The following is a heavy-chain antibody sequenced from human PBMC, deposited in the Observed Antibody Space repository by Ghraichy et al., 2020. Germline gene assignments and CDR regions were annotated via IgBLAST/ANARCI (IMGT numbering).Heavy chain of an antibody. J-gene: IGHJ4*02. CDR3: ARTDFGTSSSIDY. CDR2: INHSGST. Sequence: SETLSLTCAVHGGSFSGYYWSWIRQPPGKGLEWIGEINHSGSTNYNPSLKSRVTISVDTSKNQFSLKLSSVTAADTAVYYCARTDFGTSSSIDYWGQGTLVTVSS. D-gene: IGHD2-2*01. CDR1: GGSFSGYY. V-gene: IGHV4-34*01.